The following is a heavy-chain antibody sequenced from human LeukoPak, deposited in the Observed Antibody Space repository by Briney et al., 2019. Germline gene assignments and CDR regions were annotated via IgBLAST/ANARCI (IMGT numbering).Heavy chain of an antibody. CDR1: GFTFSDYN. J-gene: IGHJ4*02. CDR3: AKVRWDNSGWYYLDN. Sequence: GGSLRLSCAASGFTFSDYNMHWVRQAPGKGLEWVAVISYDGSNKYYADSVKGRFTISRDDSKNTLYLQMNSLTDEDTAVYYCAKVRWDNSGWYYLDNWGQGTLVTVSS. D-gene: IGHD6-19*01. CDR2: ISYDGSNK. V-gene: IGHV3-30*18.